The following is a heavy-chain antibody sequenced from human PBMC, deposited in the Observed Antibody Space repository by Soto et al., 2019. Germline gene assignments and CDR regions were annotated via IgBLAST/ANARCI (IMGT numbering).Heavy chain of an antibody. D-gene: IGHD6-19*01. V-gene: IGHV4-30-2*01. CDR3: ARVGGSGWNFDS. CDR1: GGSISSGGYS. CDR2: IHHSGST. Sequence: SETLSLTCAVSGGSISSGGYSWSWIRQPPGKGLEWIGYIHHSGSTNYNPSLKSRVTMSVDTSKNQFSLKLNSMTAADTAIYYCARVGGSGWNFDSWGQGILVTVSS. J-gene: IGHJ4*02.